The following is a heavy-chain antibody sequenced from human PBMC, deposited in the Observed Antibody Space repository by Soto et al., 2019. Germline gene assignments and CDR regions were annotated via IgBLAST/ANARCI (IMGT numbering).Heavy chain of an antibody. CDR1: GYTFTSYD. CDR2: MNPNSGNT. D-gene: IGHD2-8*01. CDR3: ARDLMGYVRYN. Sequence: GASVKVSCKASGYTFTSYDISWVRQATGQGLEWMGWMNPNSGNTGYAQKFRGRVTMTRNTSISTAYMELSSLRSDDTAVYYCARDLMGYVRYNWAQGTPVTVAS. V-gene: IGHV1-8*01. J-gene: IGHJ4*02.